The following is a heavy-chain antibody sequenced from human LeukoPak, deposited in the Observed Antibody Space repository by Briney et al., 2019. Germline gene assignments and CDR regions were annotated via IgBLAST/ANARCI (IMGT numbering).Heavy chain of an antibody. D-gene: IGHD1-26*01. J-gene: IGHJ4*02. CDR3: ARSSGSRTVTLYYFDY. CDR1: GFTFSSYA. Sequence: PGGSLRLSCAASGFTFSSYAMHWVRQAPGKGLEWVAVISYDGSNKYYADSVKGRFTISRDNSKNTLYLQMNSLRAEDTAVYYCARSSGSRTVTLYYFDYWGQGTLVTVSS. CDR2: ISYDGSNK. V-gene: IGHV3-30*01.